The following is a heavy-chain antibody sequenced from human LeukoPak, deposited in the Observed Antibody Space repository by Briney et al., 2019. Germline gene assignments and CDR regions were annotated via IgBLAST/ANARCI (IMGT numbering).Heavy chain of an antibody. CDR2: ISSSSSTI. V-gene: IGHV3-48*01. CDR1: GFTFSSYS. Sequence: PGGSLRLSWAASGFTFSSYSMNGVRQAPGKGLEWVPYISSSSSTIYYADSVKGRFTISRDNAKNSLYLQMNSLRAEDTAVYYCAATAATPIFDYWGQGTLVTVSS. CDR3: AATAATPIFDY. J-gene: IGHJ4*02. D-gene: IGHD2-2*01.